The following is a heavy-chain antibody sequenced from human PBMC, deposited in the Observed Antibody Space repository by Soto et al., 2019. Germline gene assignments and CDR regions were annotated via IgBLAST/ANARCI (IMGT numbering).Heavy chain of an antibody. Sequence: ASVKVSCKASGYTFTSYGISWVRQAPGQGLEWMGWISAYNGNTNYAQKLQGRVTMTTDTSTSTAYMELRSLRSDDTAVYYCARDHAYRSGWPQFDYWGQGTLVTVSS. D-gene: IGHD6-19*01. CDR1: GYTFTSYG. CDR2: ISAYNGNT. CDR3: ARDHAYRSGWPQFDY. V-gene: IGHV1-18*01. J-gene: IGHJ4*02.